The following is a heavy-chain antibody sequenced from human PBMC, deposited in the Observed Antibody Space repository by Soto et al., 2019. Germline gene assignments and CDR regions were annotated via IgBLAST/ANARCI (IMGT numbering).Heavy chain of an antibody. CDR3: ARSYVDTAMVTITGPKNYYYYYGMDV. V-gene: IGHV3-13*01. Sequence: GGSLRLSCAASGFTFSSYDMHWVRQATGKGLEWVSAIGTAGDTYYPGSVKGRFTISRENAKNSLYLQMNSLRAEDTAVYYCARSYVDTAMVTITGPKNYYYYYGMDVWGQGTTVTVSS. D-gene: IGHD5-18*01. J-gene: IGHJ6*02. CDR1: GFTFSSYD. CDR2: IGTAGDT.